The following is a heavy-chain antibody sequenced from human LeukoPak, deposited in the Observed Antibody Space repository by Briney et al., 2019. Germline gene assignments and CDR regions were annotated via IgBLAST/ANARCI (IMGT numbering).Heavy chain of an antibody. CDR3: ARPEIDY. Sequence: PSETLSLTCTVSGGSISSYYWSWIRQPPGKGLEWIGYIYYSGSTYYNPSLRSRVTISVDTSKNQFSLKLSSVTAADTAVYYCARPEIDYWGQGTLVTVSS. CDR1: GGSISSYY. V-gene: IGHV4-59*12. J-gene: IGHJ4*02. CDR2: IYYSGST.